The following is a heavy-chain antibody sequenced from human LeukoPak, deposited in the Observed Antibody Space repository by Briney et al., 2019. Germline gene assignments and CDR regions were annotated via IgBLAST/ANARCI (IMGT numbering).Heavy chain of an antibody. CDR3: ERDGLAYCGGDCYYPDWYFDL. Sequence: GGSLRLSCAASGFTFSSYSMNWVRQAPGKGLEWVSSISSSSSYIYYADTVKGRFTISRDNAKNSLYLQMNSLRAEDTAVYYCERDGLAYCGGDCYYPDWYFDLWGRGTLVTVSS. CDR2: ISSSSSYI. D-gene: IGHD2-21*02. CDR1: GFTFSSYS. J-gene: IGHJ2*01. V-gene: IGHV3-21*01.